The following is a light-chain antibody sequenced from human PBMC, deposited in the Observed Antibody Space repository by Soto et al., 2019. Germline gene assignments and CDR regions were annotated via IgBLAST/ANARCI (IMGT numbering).Light chain of an antibody. J-gene: IGKJ4*01. V-gene: IGKV1-5*01. CDR1: QSINNW. Sequence: IQMTQSPSTVSASVGDRVTITCRASQSINNWLAWYQQKPGKAPKLLIYDASSLGSGVPSRFSGSGSGAEFTLTISSLQPDDFATYYCQQYNTNFGGGTRVEIK. CDR3: QQYNTN. CDR2: DAS.